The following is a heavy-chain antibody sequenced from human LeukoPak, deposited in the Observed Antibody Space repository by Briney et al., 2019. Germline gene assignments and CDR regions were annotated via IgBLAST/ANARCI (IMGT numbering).Heavy chain of an antibody. V-gene: IGHV3-66*02. CDR1: GFTVSTNY. J-gene: IGHJ4*02. Sequence: GGSLRLSCAASGFTVSTNYMTWVRQAPGKGLEWVSVLYSSGFTYYADSVKGRFTISRDNSKNTVNLQLSSLRTEGTAVYYCAAGGLVGAHYYFDYWGQGTRVTVSS. CDR3: AAGGLVGAHYYFDY. D-gene: IGHD1-26*01. CDR2: LYSSGFT.